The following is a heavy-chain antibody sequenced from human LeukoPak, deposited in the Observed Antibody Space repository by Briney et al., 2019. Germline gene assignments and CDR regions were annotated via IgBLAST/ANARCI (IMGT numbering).Heavy chain of an antibody. V-gene: IGHV4-59*08. D-gene: IGHD3-10*01. CDR2: IYYSWST. CDR1: GGSISSYY. Sequence: PADTLSLTCTGSGGSISSYYWSWIRQPPGKGLEWIGYIYYSWSTNYNTSLKSRVTISVDTSKNQFSLKLSSVTAADTAVYYCARQRGPSRGYYYGMDVWGQGTTVT. J-gene: IGHJ6*02. CDR3: ARQRGPSRGYYYGMDV.